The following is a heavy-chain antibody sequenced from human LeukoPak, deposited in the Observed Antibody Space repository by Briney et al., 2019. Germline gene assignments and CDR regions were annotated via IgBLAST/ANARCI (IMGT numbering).Heavy chain of an antibody. V-gene: IGHV3-48*03. CDR2: ISSSGSTI. CDR3: ARVPFLRAGWFDP. Sequence: GSLRLSCAASGFSFSSYEMSWVRQAPGKGLEWVSYISSSGSTIYYADSVKGRITISRDNAKNSLYLQMNSLRAEDTAVYYCARVPFLRAGWFDPWGQGTLVTVSS. D-gene: IGHD2-2*01. J-gene: IGHJ5*02. CDR1: GFSFSSYE.